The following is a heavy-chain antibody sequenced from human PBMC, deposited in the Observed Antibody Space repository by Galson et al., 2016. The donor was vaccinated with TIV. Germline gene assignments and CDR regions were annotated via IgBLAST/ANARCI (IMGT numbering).Heavy chain of an antibody. CDR2: VFYSGTT. Sequence: LSLTCSVSGGSIRSHFWSWVRQPPGKGLEWIGSVFYSGTTYYNPSLKSRVTMSVDMSKNHFSLKLSSVAAADSAVYYCARGGWRGFFTPNWFDPWGQGTLVTVSS. CDR1: GGSIRSHF. CDR3: ARGGWRGFFTPNWFDP. J-gene: IGHJ5*02. V-gene: IGHV4-59*11. D-gene: IGHD3-3*01.